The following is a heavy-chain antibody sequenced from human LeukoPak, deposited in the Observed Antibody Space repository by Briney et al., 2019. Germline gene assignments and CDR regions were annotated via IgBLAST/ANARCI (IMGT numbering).Heavy chain of an antibody. V-gene: IGHV3-48*03. J-gene: IGHJ4*02. D-gene: IGHD6-13*01. CDR1: GFTFSTYE. CDR3: ARSLAAAGL. Sequence: PGGSLRLSCAASGFTFSTYEMNWVRQAPGKGLEWVSYISSSASTIYYADSVKGRFTISRDNAKNSLSLQMNSLRADDTAVYYCARSLAAAGLWGQGTLVTVSS. CDR2: ISSSASTI.